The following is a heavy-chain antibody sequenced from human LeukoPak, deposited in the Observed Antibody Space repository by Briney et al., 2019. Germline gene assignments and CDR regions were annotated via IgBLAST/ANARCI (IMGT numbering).Heavy chain of an antibody. V-gene: IGHV4-59*01. CDR2: IYYSGST. CDR1: GGSISSYY. D-gene: IGHD3-22*01. J-gene: IGHJ4*02. CDR3: ARGSRRGYYYDSSGYYFFDY. Sequence: PSETLSLTCTVSGGSISSYYWSWIRQPPGKELEWIGYIYYSGSTDYNPSLKSRVTISVDTSKNQFSLELNSVTAADTAVYYCARGSRRGYYYDSSGYYFFDYWGQGTLVTVSS.